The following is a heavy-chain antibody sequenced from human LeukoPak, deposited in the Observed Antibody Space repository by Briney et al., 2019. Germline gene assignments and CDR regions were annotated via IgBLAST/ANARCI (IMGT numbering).Heavy chain of an antibody. V-gene: IGHV3-21*01. CDR1: GFTFSYYT. CDR2: ISSSDSYI. D-gene: IGHD6-13*01. J-gene: IGHJ4*02. CDR3: ARDWAGAAAGTYDY. Sequence: SGGSLRLSCAASGFTFSYYTMNWVRQAPGKGLEWVSSISSSDSYIYYADSVKARFTISRDNAKNSLYLQMNSLRAEDTAVYYCARDWAGAAAGTYDYWGQGTLVTVSS.